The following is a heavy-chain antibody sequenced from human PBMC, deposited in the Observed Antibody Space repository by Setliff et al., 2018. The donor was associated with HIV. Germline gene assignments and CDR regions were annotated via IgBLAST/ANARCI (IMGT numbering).Heavy chain of an antibody. CDR3: ARSPSYRSSWEYYFDY. Sequence: SETLSLTCTVSGDSITSRPYWTWVRQPAGKGLEWIGRIYTSGSTNYNHSLRTRVIISVDTSNQFSLKLSSVTAADAAVYYCARSPSYRSSWEYYFDYWGQGILVTVSS. J-gene: IGHJ4*02. CDR2: IYTSGST. CDR1: GDSITSRPY. D-gene: IGHD6-13*01. V-gene: IGHV4-4*07.